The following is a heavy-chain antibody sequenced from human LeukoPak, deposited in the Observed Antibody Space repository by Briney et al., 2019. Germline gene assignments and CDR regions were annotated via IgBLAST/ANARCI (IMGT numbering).Heavy chain of an antibody. V-gene: IGHV3-30-3*01. J-gene: IGHJ4*02. CDR3: ARAVGSSSWSI. D-gene: IGHD6-13*01. CDR1: GFTFNSYA. Sequence: PGGSLRLSCAASGFTFNSYAMHWVRQAPGKGLEWVAVVSYDGNNKYYADSVKGRFTISRDNSKNTLYLQMNSLRAEDTAVYYCARAVGSSSWSIWGQGTLVTVSS. CDR2: VSYDGNNK.